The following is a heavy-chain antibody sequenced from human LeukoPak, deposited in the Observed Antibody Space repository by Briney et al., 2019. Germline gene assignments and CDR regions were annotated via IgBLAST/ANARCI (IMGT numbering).Heavy chain of an antibody. V-gene: IGHV1-69*04. CDR3: ARDSGVCASATCYQPFDY. D-gene: IGHD2-2*01. CDR2: IIPILGIT. Sequence: ASVKVSCRASGGTFSNYGITWVRQAPGQGLEWMGRIIPILGITNYAQKFQGRVTITADKSTTTVYMELSSLRSEDTAVYFCARDSGVCASATCYQPFDYWGQGTLVTVSS. J-gene: IGHJ4*02. CDR1: GGTFSNYG.